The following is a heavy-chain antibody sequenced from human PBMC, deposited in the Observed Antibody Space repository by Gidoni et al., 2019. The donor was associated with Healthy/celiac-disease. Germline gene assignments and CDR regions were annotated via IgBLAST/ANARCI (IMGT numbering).Heavy chain of an antibody. D-gene: IGHD5-18*01. J-gene: IGHJ3*02. CDR3: ARDNTPDAFDI. V-gene: IGHV4-59*01. Sequence: EWIGYIYYSGSTNYNPSLKSRVTISVDTSKNQFSLKLSSVTAADTAVYYCARDNTPDAFDIWGQGTMVTVSS. CDR2: IYYSGST.